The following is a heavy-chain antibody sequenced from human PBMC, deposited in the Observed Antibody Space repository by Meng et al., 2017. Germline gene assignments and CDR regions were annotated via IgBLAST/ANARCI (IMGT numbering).Heavy chain of an antibody. J-gene: IGHJ4*02. CDR3: ARGSYSFDS. CDR1: GDSVSSNSAA. D-gene: IGHD1-26*01. V-gene: IGHV6-1*01. Sequence: IQRQESGPGLVKPSQTLSRICAISGDSVSSNSAAWNWIRQSPSRGLEWLGRAYYRSKWYHDYAESVKSRISIDPDTSKNQFSLQLRSVTPEDSAVYYCARGSYSFDSWGQRTLVTVSS. CDR2: AYYRSKWYH.